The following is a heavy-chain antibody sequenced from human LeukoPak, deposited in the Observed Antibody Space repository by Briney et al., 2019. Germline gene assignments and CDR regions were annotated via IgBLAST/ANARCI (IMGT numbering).Heavy chain of an antibody. CDR1: GFTFSSYA. J-gene: IGHJ4*02. CDR3: ARITMDRVIDY. Sequence: GGSLRLSCAASGFTFSSYAMHWVRQAPGKGLEYVSAISSNGGSTYYANSVKGRFTISRDNSKNTLYLQMGSLRAEDMAVYYCARITMDRVIDYLGQGTLVTVSS. CDR2: ISSNGGST. D-gene: IGHD3-10*01. V-gene: IGHV3-64*01.